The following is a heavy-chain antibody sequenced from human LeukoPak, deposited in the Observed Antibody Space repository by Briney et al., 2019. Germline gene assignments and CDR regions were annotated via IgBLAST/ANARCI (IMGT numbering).Heavy chain of an antibody. D-gene: IGHD3-22*01. V-gene: IGHV3-33*01. CDR3: ARPQTYYYDSSGYPKGYYFDY. CDR2: IWYDGNNK. Sequence: GGSLRLSCAVSGFTFTTYGMHWVRQAPGKGLEWVAVIWYDGNNKYYADSVKGQFTISRDNSKNSLYLQMNSLRAEDTAVYYCARPQTYYYDSSGYPKGYYFDYWGQGTLVTVSS. J-gene: IGHJ4*02. CDR1: GFTFTTYG.